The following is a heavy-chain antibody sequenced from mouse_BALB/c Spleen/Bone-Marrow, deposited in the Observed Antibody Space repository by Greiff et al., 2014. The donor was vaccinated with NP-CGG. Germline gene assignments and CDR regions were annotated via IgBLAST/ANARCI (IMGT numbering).Heavy chain of an antibody. CDR1: GFTFSSYG. J-gene: IGHJ3*01. V-gene: IGHV5-6-3*01. Sequence: EVMLVESGGGLVQPGGSLKLSCAASGFTFSSYGMSWVRQTPDKRLELVANINSDGGSTYYSDSVKGQFTISRDDAKNTLNLQMSSLKSEDTAMYYCSRGVDHYSWFAYWGQGTLVTVSA. CDR2: INSDGGST. D-gene: IGHD1-2*01. CDR3: SRGVDHYSWFAY.